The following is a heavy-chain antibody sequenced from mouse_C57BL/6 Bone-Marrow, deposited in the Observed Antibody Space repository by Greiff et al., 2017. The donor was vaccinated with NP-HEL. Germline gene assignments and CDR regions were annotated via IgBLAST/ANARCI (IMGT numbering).Heavy chain of an antibody. CDR3: VRSRFPYYFDY. V-gene: IGHV1-69*01. D-gene: IGHD1-1*01. J-gene: IGHJ2*01. Sequence: VQLQQPGAELVMPGASVKLSCKASGYTFTSHWMHWVKQRPGHGLEWIGEIDPSDSYTNYNPTFKGKTTLNDAKSSSTAYMQLSSLTSDDSAVYSCVRSRFPYYFDYGGQGTTLTVSS. CDR2: IDPSDSYT. CDR1: GYTFTSHW.